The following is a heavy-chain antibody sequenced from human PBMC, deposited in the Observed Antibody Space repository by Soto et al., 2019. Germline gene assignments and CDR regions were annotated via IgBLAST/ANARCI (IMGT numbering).Heavy chain of an antibody. D-gene: IGHD2-15*01. J-gene: IGHJ6*02. CDR1: GFTFSSYT. CDR3: ARDYSAYGLDV. Sequence: VQLVEFGGGVVQPGMSLRHSCAASGFTFSSYTMHWVRQAPGKGLEWVAVISYDGSTKYYTDSVKGRFTISRDNSKNTLYLQMNSLRPEDTAVYYCARDYSAYGLDVWGQGTTVTVSS. CDR2: ISYDGSTK. V-gene: IGHV3-30-3*01.